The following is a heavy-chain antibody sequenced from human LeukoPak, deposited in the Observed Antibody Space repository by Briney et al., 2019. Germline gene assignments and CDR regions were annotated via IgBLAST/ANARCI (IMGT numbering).Heavy chain of an antibody. D-gene: IGHD6-13*01. CDR1: GFTFSDYY. Sequence: GGSLRLSCAASGFTFSDYYMSWIRQAPGKGLEWVSYISSSSSYIYYADSVKGRFTISRDNAKNSLYLQMNSLRAEDTAVYYCARALAAGLFDYWGQGTLVTVSS. V-gene: IGHV3-11*06. CDR3: ARALAAGLFDY. J-gene: IGHJ4*02. CDR2: ISSSSSYI.